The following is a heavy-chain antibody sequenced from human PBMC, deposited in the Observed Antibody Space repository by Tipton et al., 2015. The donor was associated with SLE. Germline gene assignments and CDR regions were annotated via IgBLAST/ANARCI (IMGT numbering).Heavy chain of an antibody. V-gene: IGHV3-7*01. CDR1: GFIFSSYW. J-gene: IGHJ4*02. CDR2: INQDGSEM. Sequence: SLRLSCAASGFIFSSYWMSWGRQAPGEGLEGVANINQDGSEMYYEDSVKGRFTTSRDNGKSSLYLQMNSLRAEDTAVYYCLGSGSTSVWGQGTLVTVSS. CDR3: LGSGSTSV. D-gene: IGHD3-3*01.